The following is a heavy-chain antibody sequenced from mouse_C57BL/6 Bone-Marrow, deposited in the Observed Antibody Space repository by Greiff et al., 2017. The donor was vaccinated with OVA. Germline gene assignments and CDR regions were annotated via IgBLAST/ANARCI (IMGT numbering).Heavy chain of an antibody. CDR3: ARRETTVVADYFDY. D-gene: IGHD1-1*01. V-gene: IGHV5-6*01. CDR1: GFTFSSYG. J-gene: IGHJ2*01. CDR2: ISSGGSYT. Sequence: EVQLVESGGDLVKPGGSLKLSCAASGFTFSSYGMSWVRQTPDKRLEWVATISSGGSYTYYPDSVKGRFTISRDNAKNTLYLQMSSLKSEDTAMYYCARRETTVVADYFDYWGQGTTLTVSS.